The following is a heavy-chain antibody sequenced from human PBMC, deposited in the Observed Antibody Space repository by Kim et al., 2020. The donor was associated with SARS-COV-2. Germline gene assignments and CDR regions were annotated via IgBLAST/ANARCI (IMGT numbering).Heavy chain of an antibody. D-gene: IGHD3-10*01. CDR1: GYTFTGYY. Sequence: ASVKVSCKASGYTFTGYYMHWVRQAPGQGLEWMGWINPNSGGTNYAQKFQGRVTMTRDTSISTAYMELSRLRSDDTAVYYCARCMVRRSGSSPAGDWGQGTLVTVSS. J-gene: IGHJ4*02. CDR2: INPNSGGT. V-gene: IGHV1-2*02. CDR3: ARCMVRRSGSSPAGD.